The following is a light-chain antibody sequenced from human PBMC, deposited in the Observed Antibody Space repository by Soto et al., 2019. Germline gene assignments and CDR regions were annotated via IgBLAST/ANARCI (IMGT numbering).Light chain of an antibody. CDR2: EVT. CDR3: NSYTTISTLV. CDR1: SSDVGGYNF. J-gene: IGLJ1*01. V-gene: IGLV2-14*03. Sequence: VLTQPASVSGSPGQSITISCTGTSSDVGGYNFVSWYQQHPGKAPKLMIYEVTSRPSGVSNRFSGSKSGNTASLTISGLQAEDEADYYCNSYTTISTLVFGTGTKVTVL.